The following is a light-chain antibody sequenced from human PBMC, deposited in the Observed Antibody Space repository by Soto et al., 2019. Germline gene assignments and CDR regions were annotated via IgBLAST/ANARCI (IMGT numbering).Light chain of an antibody. Sequence: QAVVTQEPSLTVSPGGKVTLTCGSSTGAVTSGHYPYWFQQKPGQAPRTLIYDTSNKHSWTPARFSGSLLGGKAALTLSGAQPEDEAEYYCLLSYSGARGVFGTGTKLTVL. J-gene: IGLJ1*01. CDR3: LLSYSGARGV. V-gene: IGLV7-46*01. CDR2: DTS. CDR1: TGAVTSGHY.